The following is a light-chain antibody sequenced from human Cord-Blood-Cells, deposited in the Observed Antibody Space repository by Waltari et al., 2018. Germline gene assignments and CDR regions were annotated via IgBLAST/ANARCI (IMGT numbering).Light chain of an antibody. Sequence: QSVLTQPPSVSGAPGQRVTISCTGSSSNIGAGYAVHWYQQLPGTAPKLLIYGNSNRASGVPARCSGSKSGTSASLAITGLQAEDEADYYCQAYDSSLSGVVFGGGTKLTVL. CDR3: QAYDSSLSGVV. CDR1: SSNIGAGYA. CDR2: GNS. V-gene: IGLV1-40*01. J-gene: IGLJ2*01.